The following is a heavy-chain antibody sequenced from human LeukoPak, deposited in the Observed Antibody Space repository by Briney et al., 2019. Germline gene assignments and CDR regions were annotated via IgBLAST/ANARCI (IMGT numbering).Heavy chain of an antibody. V-gene: IGHV3-21*01. CDR3: ASVRSGGSQGLDY. CDR2: ISSSSSYI. J-gene: IGHJ4*02. D-gene: IGHD2-15*01. Sequence: GGSLRLSCAASGFTFSSYSMNWVRQAPGKGLEWGSSISSSSSYIYYADSVKGRFTISRDNAKNSMYLQMSSLRAEDTAVYYCASVRSGGSQGLDYWGQGTLVTVSS. CDR1: GFTFSSYS.